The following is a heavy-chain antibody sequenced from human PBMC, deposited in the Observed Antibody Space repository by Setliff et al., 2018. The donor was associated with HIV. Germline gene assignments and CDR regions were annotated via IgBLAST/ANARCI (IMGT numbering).Heavy chain of an antibody. CDR3: ARDQTGVAAAAFGGGSAWSYDGFDI. D-gene: IGHD6-13*01. J-gene: IGHJ3*02. CDR2: IIPMYNIP. CDR1: GGTLSNYV. V-gene: IGHV1-69*13. Sequence: SVKVSCKTSGGTLSNYVITWVRQAPGQGLEWMGMIIPMYNIPAYAQKFQGRVTFTADESTSTAYMELSSLSSEDTAVYYCARDQTGVAAAAFGGGSAWSYDGFDIWGQGTMVTVS.